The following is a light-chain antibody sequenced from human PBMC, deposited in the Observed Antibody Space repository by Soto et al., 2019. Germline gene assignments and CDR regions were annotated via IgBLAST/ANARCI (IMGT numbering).Light chain of an antibody. V-gene: IGKV1-17*01. J-gene: IGKJ4*01. CDR3: LQHNSYPLT. Sequence: DIQMTQSPSSLSASVGDRVTITCRASQGIRTDLGWYQQKPGKAPKRLIYGASSVQSGVPSRFSGSGSGTEFTLTISSLQPEDIATYYGLQHNSYPLTFGGGTKVEIK. CDR2: GAS. CDR1: QGIRTD.